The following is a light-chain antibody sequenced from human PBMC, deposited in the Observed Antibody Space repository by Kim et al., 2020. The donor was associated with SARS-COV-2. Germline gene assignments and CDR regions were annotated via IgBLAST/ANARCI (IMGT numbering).Light chain of an antibody. J-gene: IGKJ2*01. CDR3: QESYNTPYT. Sequence: SASVGDRVTITCRASQNIERNLNWYQQKPGKAPKLLIFAASALESGVPSRFSASGSGTDFTLTISSLQPEDFASYYCQESYNTPYTFGQGTKLEI. CDR2: AAS. V-gene: IGKV1-39*01. CDR1: QNIERN.